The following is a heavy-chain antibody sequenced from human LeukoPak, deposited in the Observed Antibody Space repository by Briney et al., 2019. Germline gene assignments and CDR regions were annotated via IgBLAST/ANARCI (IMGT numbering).Heavy chain of an antibody. Sequence: SDTLSLTCTVSGGSISSNYWSWIRQPPGKGLEWIGYIYYSGSTNYNPSLKSRVTISVDTSKNQFSLKLSSVTAADTAVYYCARRRGNGGDDHFDYWGQGTLVTVSS. J-gene: IGHJ4*02. CDR3: ARRRGNGGDDHFDY. D-gene: IGHD2-21*02. CDR1: GGSISSNY. V-gene: IGHV4-59*07. CDR2: IYYSGST.